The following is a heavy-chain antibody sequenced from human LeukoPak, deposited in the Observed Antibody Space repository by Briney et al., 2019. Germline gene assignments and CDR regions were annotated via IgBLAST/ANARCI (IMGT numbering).Heavy chain of an antibody. J-gene: IGHJ6*02. Sequence: QAGGSLRLSCTVSGFTFGDHAMSWVRQAPGKGLEWVGFIRSKTYGGTTEYAASVKGRFIISRDDSTSIAYLQMNSLKTEDTAVCYCTRGPIQLWLYHGMDVWGQGTTVTVSS. CDR2: IRSKTYGGTT. CDR1: GFTFGDHA. CDR3: TRGPIQLWLYHGMDV. D-gene: IGHD5-18*01. V-gene: IGHV3-49*04.